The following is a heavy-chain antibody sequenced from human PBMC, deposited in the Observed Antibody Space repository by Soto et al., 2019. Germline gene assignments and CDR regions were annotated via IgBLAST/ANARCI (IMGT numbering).Heavy chain of an antibody. CDR1: GYTFTNYG. Sequence: ASVKVSCKASGYTFTNYGIAWVRQAPGHGLEWMGWISAYSGSTDYAQRLQGRVTMTTDTSTSTAYMELSSLRSEDTAVYYCAREIGTTSGGTLDKPLSSWFDPWGQGTLVTVSS. V-gene: IGHV1-18*01. CDR3: AREIGTTSGGTLDKPLSSWFDP. J-gene: IGHJ5*02. CDR2: ISAYSGST. D-gene: IGHD1-7*01.